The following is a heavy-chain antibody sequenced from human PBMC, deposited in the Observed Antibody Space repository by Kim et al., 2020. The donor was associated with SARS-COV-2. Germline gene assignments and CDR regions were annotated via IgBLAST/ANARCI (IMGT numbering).Heavy chain of an antibody. CDR3: ARVVDSLSYYYYYYMDV. J-gene: IGHJ6*03. D-gene: IGHD2-15*01. Sequence: ASVKVSCKASGYTFTSYGISWVRQAPGQGLEWMGWISAYNGNTNYAQKLQGRVTMTTDTSTSTAYMELRSLRSDDTAVYYCARVVDSLSYYYYYYMDVWGKGTTVTVSS. CDR1: GYTFTSYG. CDR2: ISAYNGNT. V-gene: IGHV1-18*01.